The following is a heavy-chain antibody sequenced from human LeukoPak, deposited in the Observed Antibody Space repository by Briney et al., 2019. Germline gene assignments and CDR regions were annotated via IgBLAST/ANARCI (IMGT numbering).Heavy chain of an antibody. Sequence: PLETLSLTCTVSGGSISGYYWSWIRQPPGKGLEWIGYIYYSGSTNYNPSFKSRVTISVDTSKNQFSLKLSSVTAADTAVYYCARDSARYCSSTSCYPKGFDYWGQGTLVTVSS. V-gene: IGHV4-59*01. D-gene: IGHD2-2*01. CDR1: GGSISGYY. CDR2: IYYSGST. J-gene: IGHJ4*02. CDR3: ARDSARYCSSTSCYPKGFDY.